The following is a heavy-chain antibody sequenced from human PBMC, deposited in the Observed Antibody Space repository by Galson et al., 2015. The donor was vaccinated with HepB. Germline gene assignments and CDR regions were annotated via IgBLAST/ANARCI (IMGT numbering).Heavy chain of an antibody. J-gene: IGHJ4*02. CDR2: IGVYNGKT. CDR3: ARDGGGSYYEDD. V-gene: IGHV1-18*04. CDR1: GYTFTSYG. Sequence: SVKVSCKASGYTFTSYGISWVRQAPGQGLEWMGWIGVYNGKTIYTQKVQGRVTMTTDTSTRTAYMELRSLRSDDTAIYYCARDGGGSYYEDDWGQGTVVTVTS. D-gene: IGHD1-26*01.